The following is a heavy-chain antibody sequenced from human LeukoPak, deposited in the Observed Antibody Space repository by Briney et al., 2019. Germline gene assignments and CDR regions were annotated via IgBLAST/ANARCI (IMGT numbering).Heavy chain of an antibody. CDR3: ARHSGYHSTMYLDY. V-gene: IGHV1-18*01. D-gene: IGHD3-22*01. CDR1: GYTFTSYG. J-gene: IGHJ4*02. CDR2: INPSNGNT. Sequence: ASVKVSCKTSGYTFTSYGISWVRQAPGQGLEWMAWINPSNGNTKDARNLQGRVTMTRDTSTSTVYMELSSLRSEDTAVYYCARHSGYHSTMYLDYWGQGTLVTVSS.